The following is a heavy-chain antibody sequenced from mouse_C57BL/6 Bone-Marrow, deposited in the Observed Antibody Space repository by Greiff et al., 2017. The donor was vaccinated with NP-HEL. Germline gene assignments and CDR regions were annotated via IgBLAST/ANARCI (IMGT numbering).Heavy chain of an antibody. J-gene: IGHJ1*03. CDR3: WRGNLHQNARTNNNPPLKTRTSIPHYKSKYQSFLKLNCDTTDDTSTCYCARGEFTTVVDDWYFDV. Sequence: EVKLLESGPGMVKPSQSLSLTCTVTGYSITSGYDWHWIRHFAGNQLEWMGYISNSGSTKYNQSLKSRNALSLDTPKNQFFLKLKTLTPEGTATSLDWRGNLHQNARTNNNPPLKTRTSIPHYKSKYQSFLKLNCDTTDDTSTCYCARGEFTTVVDDWYFDVWGTGTTLTVSS. CDR1: GYSITSGYD. V-gene: IGHV3-1*01. D-gene: IGHD1-2*01. CDR2: ISNSGST.